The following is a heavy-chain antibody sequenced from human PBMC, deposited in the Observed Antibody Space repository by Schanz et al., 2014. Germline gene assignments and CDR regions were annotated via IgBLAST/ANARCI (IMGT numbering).Heavy chain of an antibody. CDR3: VRDSFFAFDY. V-gene: IGHV3-74*01. D-gene: IGHD3-3*01. Sequence: EVQLVQSGGGLVQPGGSLRLSCAASGFTFSSHWMHWVRQDPGKGLEWVSTIGTSGGTNYAESVKGRFTISRDNSKSTLYLQMNSLRAEDTAVYYCVRDSFFAFDYWGQGTLVTVSS. CDR2: IGTSGGT. J-gene: IGHJ4*02. CDR1: GFTFSSHW.